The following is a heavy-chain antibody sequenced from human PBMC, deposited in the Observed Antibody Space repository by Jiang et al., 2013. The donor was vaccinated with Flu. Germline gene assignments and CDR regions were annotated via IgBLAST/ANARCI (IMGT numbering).Heavy chain of an antibody. V-gene: IGHV3-23*01. Sequence: GLVQPGGSLRLSCAASGFTFSSYAMSWVRQAPGKGLEWVSAISGSGGSTYYADSVKGRFTISRDNSKNTLYLQMNSLRAEDTAVYYCAKVYYDSSGYWGPLMAFDIWGQGTMVTVSS. CDR2: ISGSGGST. CDR3: AKVYYDSSGYWGPLMAFDI. D-gene: IGHD3-22*01. CDR1: GFTFSSYA. J-gene: IGHJ3*02.